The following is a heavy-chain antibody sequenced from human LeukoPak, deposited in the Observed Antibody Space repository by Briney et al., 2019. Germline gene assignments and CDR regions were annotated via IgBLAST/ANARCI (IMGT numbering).Heavy chain of an antibody. CDR2: ISSSSSYI. D-gene: IGHD1-26*01. CDR3: AREILVGATNDY. CDR1: GFTFSSYS. V-gene: IGHV3-21*01. Sequence: GGSLRLSCAASGFTFSSYSMNWVRQAPGKGLEWVSSISSSSSYIYYADSVKGRFTISRDNAKNSLYLQMNSLRAEDTAVYYCAREILVGATNDYWGQGTLVTVSS. J-gene: IGHJ4*02.